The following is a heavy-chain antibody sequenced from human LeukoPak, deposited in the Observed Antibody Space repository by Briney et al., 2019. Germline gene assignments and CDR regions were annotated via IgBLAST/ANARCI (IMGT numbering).Heavy chain of an antibody. CDR2: MSPNSGDT. CDR3: ARGPPNWGYDY. V-gene: IGHV1-8*01. J-gene: IGHJ4*02. Sequence: ASVKVSCKASGYTFTSYDFNWVRQATGQRPEWMGWMSPNSGDTGYAQKFQDRVTMTRNTSISTAYMELSSLRSDDTAAYYCARGPPNWGYDYWGPGTLVTVSS. D-gene: IGHD7-27*01. CDR1: GYTFTSYD.